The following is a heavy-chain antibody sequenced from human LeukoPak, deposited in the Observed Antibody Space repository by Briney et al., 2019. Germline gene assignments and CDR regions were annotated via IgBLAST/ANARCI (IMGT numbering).Heavy chain of an antibody. CDR3: ARHLDGYSYGPLIDY. D-gene: IGHD5-18*01. CDR1: RYSFTGYW. Sequence: GESLKISCKGSRYSFTGYWIGWVRQMPGKGLEWMGIIYPDDSDTRYSPSFQGQVTISADKSISTAYLQWSSLKASDTAMYYCARHLDGYSYGPLIDYWGQGTLVTVSS. CDR2: IYPDDSDT. J-gene: IGHJ4*02. V-gene: IGHV5-51*01.